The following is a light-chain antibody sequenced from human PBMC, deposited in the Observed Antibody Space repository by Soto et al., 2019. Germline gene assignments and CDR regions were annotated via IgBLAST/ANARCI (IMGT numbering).Light chain of an antibody. Sequence: QSALTQPPSASGSPGQSVTISCTGTSSDVGGHNFVSWYQQHPGKAPKFLIYEVTKRPSGVPDRFSGSKSGITASLTVSGLQADYEAYYYCSAYAGNNDPVIFGGGTQLTVL. CDR1: SSDVGGHNF. V-gene: IGLV2-8*01. CDR2: EVT. CDR3: SAYAGNNDPVI. J-gene: IGLJ2*01.